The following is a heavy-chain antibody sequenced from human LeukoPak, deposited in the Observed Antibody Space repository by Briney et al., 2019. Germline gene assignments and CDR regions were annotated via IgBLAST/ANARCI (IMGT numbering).Heavy chain of an antibody. J-gene: IGHJ4*02. V-gene: IGHV4-59*08. CDR1: GGSISGYY. CDR2: IYYSGNT. Sequence: SETLSLTCTVSGGSISGYYWSWIRQPPGKGLERIGYIYYSGNTNHNPSLKSRVTISVDTSKNQFSLNLSSVTAADTAVYYCARLRHYYDSSGYYTNIDYWGQGTLVTVSS. CDR3: ARLRHYYDSSGYYTNIDY. D-gene: IGHD3-22*01.